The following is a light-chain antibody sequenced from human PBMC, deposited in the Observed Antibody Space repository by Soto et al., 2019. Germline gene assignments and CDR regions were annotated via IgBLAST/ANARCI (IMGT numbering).Light chain of an antibody. CDR1: QSISTW. CDR2: DAS. Sequence: GDRVTITCRASQSISTWLAWYQQKPGKAPKLLIYDASSLESGVPSRFSGSGSGTEFTLTISSLQPDDFATYYCQQYNSYSWTFGQGTKVDIK. J-gene: IGKJ1*01. V-gene: IGKV1-5*01. CDR3: QQYNSYSWT.